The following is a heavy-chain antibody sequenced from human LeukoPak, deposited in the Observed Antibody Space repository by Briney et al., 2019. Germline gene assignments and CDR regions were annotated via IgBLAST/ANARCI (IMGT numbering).Heavy chain of an antibody. J-gene: IGHJ3*02. CDR2: ISAYNGNT. CDR1: GYTFTSYG. D-gene: IGHD2-2*02. CDR3: ARDAGIVVVPAAIGDDAFDI. Sequence: SVKVSCKASGYTFTSYGISWVRQAPGQGLEWMGSISAYNGNTNYAQKLQGRVTMTTDTSTSTAYMELRSLRSDDTAVYYCARDAGIVVVPAAIGDDAFDIWGQGTMVTVSS. V-gene: IGHV1-18*01.